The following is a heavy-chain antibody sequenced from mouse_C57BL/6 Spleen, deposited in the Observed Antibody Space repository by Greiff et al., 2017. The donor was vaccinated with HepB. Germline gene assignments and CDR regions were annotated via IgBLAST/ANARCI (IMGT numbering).Heavy chain of an antibody. CDR3: TRRGSNYVHYFDY. D-gene: IGHD2-5*01. V-gene: IGHV1-15*01. Sequence: VKLMESGAELVRPGASVTLSCKASGYTFTDYEMHWVKQTPVHGLEWIGAIDPETGGTAYNQKFKGKAILTADKSSSTAYMELRSLTSEDSAVYYCTRRGSNYVHYFDYWGQGTTLTVSS. CDR2: IDPETGGT. J-gene: IGHJ2*01. CDR1: GYTFTDYE.